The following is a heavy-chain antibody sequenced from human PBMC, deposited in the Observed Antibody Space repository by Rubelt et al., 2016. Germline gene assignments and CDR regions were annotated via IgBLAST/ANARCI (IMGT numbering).Heavy chain of an antibody. Sequence: QVRLQQWGAGLLKPSETLSLTCAVYGGSFNDHYWSWIRQPPGKGLEWIGEINHSGNTNYNPSLKNRVTMSVDTSTSQFSLRLTAVTAADTAVYYCARGRPGPMIVVVIKDAFDIWGQGTMVTVSS. CDR2: INHSGNT. J-gene: IGHJ3*02. V-gene: IGHV4-34*02. CDR3: ARGRPGPMIVVVIKDAFDI. D-gene: IGHD3-22*01. CDR1: GGSFNDHY.